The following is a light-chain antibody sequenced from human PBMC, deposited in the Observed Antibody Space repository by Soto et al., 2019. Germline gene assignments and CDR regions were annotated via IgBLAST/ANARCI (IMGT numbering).Light chain of an antibody. CDR2: DDN. CDR3: QSYDSSLSGYV. Sequence: QSVLTQPPSVSGAPGQRVTISCTGSSSNIGAGYDLHWYRQLPGTAPKLLIYDDNNRPSGVPDRFSGSKSGTSASLAISGLQAEDEADYYCQSYDSSLSGYVFGTRTKVTV. V-gene: IGLV1-40*01. CDR1: SSNIGAGYD. J-gene: IGLJ1*01.